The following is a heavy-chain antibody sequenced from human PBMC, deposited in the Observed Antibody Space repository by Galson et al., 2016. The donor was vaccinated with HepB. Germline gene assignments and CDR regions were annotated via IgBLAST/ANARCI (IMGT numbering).Heavy chain of an antibody. CDR3: ARDPAHDTFTPYYRAGGNGFDS. J-gene: IGHJ3*02. D-gene: IGHD3-9*01. CDR2: ISPQNGKT. Sequence: SVKVSCKASGYSFTSYGVSWVRQAPGEGPEWMGWISPQNGKTNYAQKFHDRVTMTADTSTDTAYLEVRSLRFDDTAVYYCARDPAHDTFTPYYRAGGNGFDSWGQGTTVTVSS. V-gene: IGHV1-18*04. CDR1: GYSFTSYG.